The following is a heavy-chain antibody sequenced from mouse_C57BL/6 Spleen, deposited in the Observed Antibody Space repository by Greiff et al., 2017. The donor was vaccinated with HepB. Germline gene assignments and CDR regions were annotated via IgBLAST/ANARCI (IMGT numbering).Heavy chain of an antibody. CDR1: GFTFTDYY. CDR3: ARITTVGDWYFDV. CDR2: IRNKANGYTT. Sequence: EVMLVESGGGLVQPGGSLSLSCAASGFTFTDYYMSWVRQPPGKALEWLGFIRNKANGYTTKYSASVKGRFTISRDNSQSILYLQMNALRATDSATYYCARITTVGDWYFDVWGTGTTVTVSS. J-gene: IGHJ1*03. D-gene: IGHD1-1*01. V-gene: IGHV7-3*01.